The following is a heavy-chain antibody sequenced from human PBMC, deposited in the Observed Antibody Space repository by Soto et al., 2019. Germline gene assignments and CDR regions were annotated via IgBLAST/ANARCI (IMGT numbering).Heavy chain of an antibody. CDR3: ARAAIVVVPAAADY. CDR1: GYTFSSYC. CDR2: ISAYNGNT. V-gene: IGHV1-18*01. D-gene: IGHD2-2*01. Sequence: GGPVKVSCKASGYTFSSYCISWGGQGPGQGLEWMGWISAYNGNTNYAQKLQGRVTMTTDTSTSTAYMELRSLRSDDTAVYYCARAAIVVVPAAADYWGQGTLVTVSS. J-gene: IGHJ4*02.